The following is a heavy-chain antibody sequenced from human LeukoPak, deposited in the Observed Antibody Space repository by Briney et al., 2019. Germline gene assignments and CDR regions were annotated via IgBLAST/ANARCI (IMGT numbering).Heavy chain of an antibody. CDR1: GGSISSSSYY. J-gene: IGHJ4*02. CDR2: IYYSGST. V-gene: IGHV4-39*01. D-gene: IGHD3-10*01. CDR3: ARLEELLTR. Sequence: PSETLSLTCTVSGGSISSSSYYWGWIRQPPGKGLEWIGSIYYSGSTYCNPSLKSRVTISVDTSKNQFSLKLSSVTAADTAVYYCARLEELLTRWGQGTLVTVSS.